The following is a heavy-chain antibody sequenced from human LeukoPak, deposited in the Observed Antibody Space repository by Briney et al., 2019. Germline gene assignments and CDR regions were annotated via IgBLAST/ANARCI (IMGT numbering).Heavy chain of an antibody. CDR1: GFTFSSNT. J-gene: IGHJ4*02. V-gene: IGHV3-30*18. CDR2: ISYDGGDK. Sequence: GGSLRLSCAASGFTFSSNTMYWVRQAPGKGLEWVALISYDGGDKYYAESMKGRITISRDNAENTLYLQMNNLRPDDTAFYFCVKEGVEYSYSYGDYWGQGTLVTVSS. CDR3: VKEGVEYSYSYGDY. D-gene: IGHD3-16*01.